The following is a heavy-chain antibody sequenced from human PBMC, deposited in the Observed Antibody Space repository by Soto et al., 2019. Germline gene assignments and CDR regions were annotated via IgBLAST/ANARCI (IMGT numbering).Heavy chain of an antibody. D-gene: IGHD3-22*01. CDR1: GYTFTTTY. V-gene: IGHV1-18*01. CDR2: ISAYNHYT. Sequence: QVHLVQSGAEVKKPGASVKVSCKASGYTFTTTYITWVRQAPGQGREWMGCISAYNHYTKYVKNLEGRVTMTTDTASSTAYMGLRSLRDVDTAVYYGGRVLDYDDSSGDQARIDYWGQGTLVAVST. CDR3: GRVLDYDDSSGDQARIDY. J-gene: IGHJ4*02.